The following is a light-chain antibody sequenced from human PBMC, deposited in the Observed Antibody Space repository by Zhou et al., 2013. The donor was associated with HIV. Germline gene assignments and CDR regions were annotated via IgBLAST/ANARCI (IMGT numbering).Light chain of an antibody. Sequence: DIQMTQSPSTLSASVGDRVTITCRASQSVSRWLAWYQQTPGKAPKLLIYEASSLHSGVPSRFSGSGSGTEFTLTISSLQRGDFATYYCQSGTFGQGTKVEIK. CDR1: QSVSRW. CDR2: EAS. CDR3: QSGT. V-gene: IGKV1-5*03. J-gene: IGKJ1*01.